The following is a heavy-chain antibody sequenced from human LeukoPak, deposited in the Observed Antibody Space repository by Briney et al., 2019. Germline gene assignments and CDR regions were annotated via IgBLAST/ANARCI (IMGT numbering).Heavy chain of an antibody. CDR2: ISYDGSNK. Sequence: GGSLRLSCAASGFTFSSYGMHWVRQAPGKGLEWVAVISYDGSNKYHADSVKGRFTISRDNSKNTLYLQMNSLRAEDTAVYYCAKGKPQYYYGSGSMDYWGQGTLVTVSS. CDR3: AKGKPQYYYGSGSMDY. D-gene: IGHD3-10*01. J-gene: IGHJ4*02. CDR1: GFTFSSYG. V-gene: IGHV3-30*18.